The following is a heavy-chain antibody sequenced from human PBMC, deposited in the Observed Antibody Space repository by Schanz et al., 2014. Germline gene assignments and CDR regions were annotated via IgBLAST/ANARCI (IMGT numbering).Heavy chain of an antibody. V-gene: IGHV3-30*04. CDR1: GFTFRSYG. CDR2: ISFDGGKT. CDR3: ARTSQAGWVPIFYWNFDL. Sequence: QVVLMESGGGVVRPGRSVRLSCVASGFTFRSYGMHWVRQAPGKGLEWVAHISFDGGKTYYADSVKGRFTISRDNTKNTLFLQMNSLKAEDTAVYYCARTSQAGWVPIFYWNFDLWGRGALVTVSS. J-gene: IGHJ2*01. D-gene: IGHD3-9*01.